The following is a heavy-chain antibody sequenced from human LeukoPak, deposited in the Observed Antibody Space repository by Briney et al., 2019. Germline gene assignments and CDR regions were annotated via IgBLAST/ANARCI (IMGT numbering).Heavy chain of an antibody. CDR2: IDWDGDK. D-gene: IGHD6-19*01. V-gene: IGHV2-70*11. J-gene: IGHJ4*02. CDR3: ARKGSAWNYFDY. CDR1: GFSLSTSGMC. Sequence: SGPALVKPTQTLTLTCTFSGFSLSTSGMCVSWIRQPPGKALEWLARIDWDGDKRYSTSLKTRLTISKDTSKNQVVLTMTNMDPVDTATYYCARKGSAWNYFDYWGQGALVTVSS.